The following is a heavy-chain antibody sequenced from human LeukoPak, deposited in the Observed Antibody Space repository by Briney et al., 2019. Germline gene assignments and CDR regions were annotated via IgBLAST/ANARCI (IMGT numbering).Heavy chain of an antibody. Sequence: PSETLSLTCAVSGGSISSGGYSWSWIRQPPGKGLEWIGYIYHSGSTYYNPSLKSRVTISVAGSKNQFSLKLSSVTAADTAVYYCARVGGYRIAARRPGFLQNWFDPWGQGTLVTVSS. V-gene: IGHV4-30-2*01. J-gene: IGHJ5*02. CDR2: IYHSGST. D-gene: IGHD6-6*01. CDR3: ARVGGYRIAARRPGFLQNWFDP. CDR1: GGSISSGGYS.